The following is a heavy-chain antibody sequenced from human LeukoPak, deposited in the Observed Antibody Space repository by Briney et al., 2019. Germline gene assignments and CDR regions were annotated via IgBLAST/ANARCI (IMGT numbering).Heavy chain of an antibody. D-gene: IGHD3-22*01. Sequence: GGSLRLSCAASGFTFSSYWMHWVRQAPGKGLVWVSRINSDGSSTSYADSVKGRFTISRDNAKNTLYLQMNSLRAEDTAVYYCARGPIYYDSQRAPDNWFDPWGQGTLVTVSS. V-gene: IGHV3-74*01. J-gene: IGHJ5*02. CDR3: ARGPIYYDSQRAPDNWFDP. CDR2: INSDGSST. CDR1: GFTFSSYW.